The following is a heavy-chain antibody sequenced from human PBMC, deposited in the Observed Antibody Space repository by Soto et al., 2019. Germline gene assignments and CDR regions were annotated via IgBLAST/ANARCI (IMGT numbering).Heavy chain of an antibody. CDR3: ARGGGVTTTGDDY. CDR1: GGSINTATHS. D-gene: IGHD4-4*01. Sequence: QLQLQESGSGLVKPSQTLSLTCAVSGGSINTATHSWSWIRQPPGKGLEWIGYIYHSGSTYYNPSVKSRVTKPIGTSTNHFSLRLSSVTAEDTAGYYCARGGGVTTTGDDYWGQGILVTVSS. CDR2: IYHSGST. J-gene: IGHJ4*02. V-gene: IGHV4-30-2*01.